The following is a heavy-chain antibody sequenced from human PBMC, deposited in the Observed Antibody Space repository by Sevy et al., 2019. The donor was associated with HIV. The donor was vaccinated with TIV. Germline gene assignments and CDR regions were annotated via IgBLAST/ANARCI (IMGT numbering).Heavy chain of an antibody. J-gene: IGHJ4*02. CDR1: GYSISSGYY. CDR2: IYETGST. V-gene: IGHV4-38-2*01. D-gene: IGHD1-7*01. Sequence: SETLSLTCGVSGYSISSGYYWGWIRQPPGKGLEWIAKIYETGSTFYNPSLKGRATISMDRSKNQFSLNLTSVTAADTALYYCASSLGKYNWNFFAYWGQGTLVTVSS. CDR3: ASSLGKYNWNFFAY.